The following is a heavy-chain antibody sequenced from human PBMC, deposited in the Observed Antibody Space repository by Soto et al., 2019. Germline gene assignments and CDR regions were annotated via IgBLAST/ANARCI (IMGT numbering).Heavy chain of an antibody. CDR2: IFSSGTT. CDR1: GDSISSGNKY. D-gene: IGHD3-16*01. Sequence: PSETLSLTCTVPGDSISSGNKYWSWIRQPPGKGLEWIGYIFSSGTTYYNSSLKSRLTMSLDTSQNQFSLRLASVTDADSAVYYCARVPSPFDYYYAMDVWGQGTTVTVSS. V-gene: IGHV4-30-4*01. J-gene: IGHJ6*02. CDR3: ARVPSPFDYYYAMDV.